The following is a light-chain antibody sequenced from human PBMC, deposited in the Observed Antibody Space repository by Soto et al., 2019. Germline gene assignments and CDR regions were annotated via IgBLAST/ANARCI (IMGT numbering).Light chain of an antibody. CDR3: QAWDTTTYV. CDR2: QDD. J-gene: IGLJ1*01. V-gene: IGLV3-1*01. CDR1: KLEKKF. Sequence: SYELTQPPSVSVSPGQTATITCSGDKLEKKFVCWYQQRPGQSPVLVIYQDDKRPPGIPERFSGSNSGNTATLTIGGTQAVDEAAYYCQAWDTTTYVFGPGTEVTVL.